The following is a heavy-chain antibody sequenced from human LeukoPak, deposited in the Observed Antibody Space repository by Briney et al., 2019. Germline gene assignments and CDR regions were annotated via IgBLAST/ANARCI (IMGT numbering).Heavy chain of an antibody. CDR3: ARVLNPLVGAGA. CDR2: FDSEDGET. CDR1: GYTLTELS. Sequence: ASVKVSCKVSGYTLTELSMHWVRQAPGKGLEWMGGFDSEDGETIYAQKFQGRVTMTEDTSTDTAYMELSSLRSEDTAVYYCARVLNPLVGAGAWGQGTLVTVSS. V-gene: IGHV1-24*01. D-gene: IGHD1-26*01. J-gene: IGHJ5*02.